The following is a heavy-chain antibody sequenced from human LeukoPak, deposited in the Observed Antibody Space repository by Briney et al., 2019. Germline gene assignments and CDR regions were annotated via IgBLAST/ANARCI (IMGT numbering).Heavy chain of an antibody. CDR1: GSTFSSYW. Sequence: GGSLRLSCAASGSTFSSYWMHWVRQAPGKGLVWVSRINSDGSSTSYADSVKGRFTISRDNAKNTLYLQMNSLRAEDTAVYYCARADGMQWLYYYYYGMDVWGQGTTVTVSS. J-gene: IGHJ6*02. V-gene: IGHV3-74*01. D-gene: IGHD6-19*01. CDR3: ARADGMQWLYYYYYGMDV. CDR2: INSDGSST.